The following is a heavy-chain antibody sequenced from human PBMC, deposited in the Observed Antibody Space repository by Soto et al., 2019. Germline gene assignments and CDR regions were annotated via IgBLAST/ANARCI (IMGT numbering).Heavy chain of an antibody. D-gene: IGHD3-3*01. CDR1: GYTFTSYG. V-gene: IGHV1-18*01. Sequence: GASVKVSCNASGYTFTSYGISWVRQAPGQGLEWMGWISAYTGNTNYAQKLQGRVPMTTDTSTSTAYMELRSLRSDDTAVYYCARNYDLTPCDYWGQGTLVTVSS. CDR3: ARNYDLTPCDY. J-gene: IGHJ4*02. CDR2: ISAYTGNT.